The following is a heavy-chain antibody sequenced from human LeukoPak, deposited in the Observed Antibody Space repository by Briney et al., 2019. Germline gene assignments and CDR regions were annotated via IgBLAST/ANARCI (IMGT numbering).Heavy chain of an antibody. J-gene: IGHJ4*02. V-gene: IGHV2-5*02. D-gene: IGHD2-2*01. Sequence: SGPTLVNPTQPLTLTCTFSGVSLSTSGVGVGWIRQPPGKALEWLALIYWDDDKRYSPSLKSRLTIAKDTSKNQVVLTMTNMDPVDTATYYCAHRGGSSTSPNTFDYWGQGTLVTVSS. CDR2: IYWDDDK. CDR1: GVSLSTSGVG. CDR3: AHRGGSSTSPNTFDY.